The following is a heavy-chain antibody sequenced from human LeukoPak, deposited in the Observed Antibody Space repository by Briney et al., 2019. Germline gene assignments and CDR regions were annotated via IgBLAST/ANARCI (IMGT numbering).Heavy chain of an antibody. Sequence: SETLSLTCTVSCGSISSYYWSWIRQPPGKGLEWIGYIYYGGSTNYNPSLKSRVTISVDTSKNQFSLKLSSVTAADTAVYYCARVRDDYVFSIWGQGTMVTVSS. V-gene: IGHV4-59*01. CDR3: ARVRDDYVFSI. CDR2: IYYGGST. J-gene: IGHJ3*02. D-gene: IGHD3-16*01. CDR1: CGSISSYY.